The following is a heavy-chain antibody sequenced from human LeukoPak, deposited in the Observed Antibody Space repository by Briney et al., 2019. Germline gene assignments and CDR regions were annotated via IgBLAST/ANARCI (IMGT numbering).Heavy chain of an antibody. Sequence: SETLSLTCTVSGGSISSYYWSWIRQPPGKGLEWIGYIYYSGSTNRNPSLKSRVTISVDTSKNQFSLKLSSVTAADTAVYYCARIGHEDYYFDYWGQGTLVTVSS. J-gene: IGHJ4*02. CDR2: IYYSGST. CDR1: GGSISSYY. V-gene: IGHV4-59*01. CDR3: ARIGHEDYYFDY.